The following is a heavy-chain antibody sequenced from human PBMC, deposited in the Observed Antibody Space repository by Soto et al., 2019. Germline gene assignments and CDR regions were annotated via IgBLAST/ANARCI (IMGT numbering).Heavy chain of an antibody. V-gene: IGHV3-23*03. J-gene: IGHJ4*02. CDR2: VFGGGNDP. Sequence: EVQLLESGGGLVQPGGSLRLSCAASGFSFRDYAMSWVRQAPGKGLEWVSSVFGGGNDPFSAESVRGRFTISRDNSKNTLFLQMDSLRVEDTAVYYCAKQQGQPVNLYHFDHWGQGTLVIVSS. CDR1: GFSFRDYA. CDR3: AKQQGQPVNLYHFDH.